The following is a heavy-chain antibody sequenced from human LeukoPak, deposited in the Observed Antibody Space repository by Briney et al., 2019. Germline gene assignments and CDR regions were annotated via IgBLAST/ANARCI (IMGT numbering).Heavy chain of an antibody. CDR2: ISGSGST. J-gene: IGHJ4*02. CDR1: GFTVSSNY. V-gene: IGHV3-53*01. Sequence: PGGSLRLSCAASGFTVSSNYMSWVRQAPGKGLEWVSAISGSGSTYYADSVKGRFTISRDNSKNTGYLQMNSLRAEDTAVYYCAKGGQDCSPTTCYHDWGQGTLVTVSS. D-gene: IGHD2-2*01. CDR3: AKGGQDCSPTTCYHD.